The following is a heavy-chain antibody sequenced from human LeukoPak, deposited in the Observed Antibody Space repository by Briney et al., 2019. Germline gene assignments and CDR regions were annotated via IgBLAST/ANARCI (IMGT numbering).Heavy chain of an antibody. Sequence: PGGSLRLSCAASGFTFSSYAMSWVRQAPGKGLEWVGRIKSKTEGGTTDYTAPVRGRFTISRDDSKNTLYLQMNSLKTEDTAVYYCTGSRERWLQVPYWGQGTLVTVSS. CDR3: TGSRERWLQVPY. CDR1: GFTFSSYA. CDR2: IKSKTEGGTT. V-gene: IGHV3-15*01. J-gene: IGHJ4*02. D-gene: IGHD5-24*01.